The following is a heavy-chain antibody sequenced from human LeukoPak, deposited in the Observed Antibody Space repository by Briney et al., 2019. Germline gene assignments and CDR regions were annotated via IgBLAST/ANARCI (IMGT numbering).Heavy chain of an antibody. Sequence: SETLSLTCAVYGGSFCGYYWSWIRQPPGKGLEWIGEINHSGSTNYNPSLKSRVTISVDTSKNQFSLKLSSVTAADTAVYYCARGDIVVVPAAMGAFCWFDPWGQGTLVTVSS. D-gene: IGHD2-2*01. CDR1: GGSFCGYY. CDR2: INHSGST. V-gene: IGHV4-34*01. J-gene: IGHJ5*02. CDR3: ARGDIVVVPAAMGAFCWFDP.